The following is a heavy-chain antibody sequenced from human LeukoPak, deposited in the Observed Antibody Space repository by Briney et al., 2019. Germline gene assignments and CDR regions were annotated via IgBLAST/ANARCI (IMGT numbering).Heavy chain of an antibody. V-gene: IGHV3-30*18. Sequence: GGSLRLSCAASGFTFSNYGMHWVRQAPGKGLEWVAVISYDGSNKYFADSVKGRFTISRDNAKNSLYLQMNSLRAEDTAVYYCAELGITMIGGVWGKGTTVTISS. CDR3: AELGITMIGGV. J-gene: IGHJ6*04. D-gene: IGHD3-10*02. CDR1: GFTFSNYG. CDR2: ISYDGSNK.